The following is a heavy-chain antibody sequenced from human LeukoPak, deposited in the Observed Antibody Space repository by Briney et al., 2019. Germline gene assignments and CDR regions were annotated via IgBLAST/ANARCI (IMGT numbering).Heavy chain of an antibody. Sequence: GGSLRLSCAASGFTFSSYGIHWVRQAPDKGLEWVTVVSSDGGTTYYTDSAKGRFTISRDNSKNTVYVQMNSLRAEDTAVYYCAKEGAVAGSMWFDLWGQGALVTVSS. J-gene: IGHJ5*02. CDR1: GFTFSSYG. D-gene: IGHD6-19*01. V-gene: IGHV3-30*18. CDR3: AKEGAVAGSMWFDL. CDR2: VSSDGGTT.